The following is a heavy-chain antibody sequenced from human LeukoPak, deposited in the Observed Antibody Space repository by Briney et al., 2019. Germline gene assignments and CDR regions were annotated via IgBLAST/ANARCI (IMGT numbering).Heavy chain of an antibody. D-gene: IGHD3-3*01. Sequence: SGSLSLTWTVSGGSINSYYLSWIRQPPGKGLEWIGYIYYSWSINYNPPLMSRLTIHVVTTKKQLSRQLSSVTAADTAVYYCARHLADVLRFLEWPRYYFDYWGQGTLVTVSS. CDR1: GGSINSYY. CDR3: ARHLADVLRFLEWPRYYFDY. V-gene: IGHV4-59*08. J-gene: IGHJ4*02. CDR2: IYYSWSI.